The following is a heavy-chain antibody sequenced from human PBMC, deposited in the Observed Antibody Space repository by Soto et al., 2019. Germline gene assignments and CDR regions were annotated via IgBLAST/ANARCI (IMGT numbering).Heavy chain of an antibody. D-gene: IGHD3-10*01. J-gene: IGHJ4*02. CDR2: IYRSGST. V-gene: IGHV4-30-4*01. CDR1: GGSISSGDVY. Sequence: QVKLQESGPGLVKPSQTLSLTCTVSGGSISSGDVYWSWIRQAPGKGLEWIGYIYRSGSTKYNPYLKSRLTISVDTSKNQFSLDLSSVTAADTAVYYCARRPYFAGSGSLDYFDYWGQGTLVTVSS. CDR3: ARRPYFAGSGSLDYFDY.